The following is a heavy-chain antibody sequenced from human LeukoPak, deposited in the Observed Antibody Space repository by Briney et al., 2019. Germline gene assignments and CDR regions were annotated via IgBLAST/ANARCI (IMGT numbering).Heavy chain of an antibody. D-gene: IGHD6-6*01. CDR2: ISGSGGST. CDR3: AKDIAARRGPDY. Sequence: PGGSLRLSCAASGFTFSSYAISWVRQAPGKGVEGVSGISGSGGSTYYADSMKGRFTISRDNSKNTLYLQMNSLRAEDTAVYYCAKDIAARRGPDYWGQGTLVTVSS. CDR1: GFTFSSYA. V-gene: IGHV3-23*01. J-gene: IGHJ4*02.